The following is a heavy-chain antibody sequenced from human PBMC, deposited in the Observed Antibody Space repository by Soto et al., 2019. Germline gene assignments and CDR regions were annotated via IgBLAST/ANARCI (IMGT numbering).Heavy chain of an antibody. CDR3: AKEMTSGYYLFDY. CDR2: ISGSGGST. CDR1: GFTFSSYA. Sequence: EVQLLQSGGGLVQPGGSLRLSCAASGFTFSSYAMSWVRQAPGKGLEWVSTISGSGGSTYYPDSVKGRFTISRDNSKNTVYLQMNSVRAEDAAVYYCAKEMTSGYYLFDYWGQGTLVTVS. D-gene: IGHD3-22*01. V-gene: IGHV3-23*01. J-gene: IGHJ4*02.